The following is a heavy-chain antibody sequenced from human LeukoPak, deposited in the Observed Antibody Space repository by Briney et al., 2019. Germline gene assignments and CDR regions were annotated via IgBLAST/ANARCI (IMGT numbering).Heavy chain of an antibody. Sequence: PGGSLRFSCAASGFTFSSYAMSWVRQAPGKGLEWVSAISGSGGSTYYADSVKGRFTTSRDNSKNTLYLQMNSLRAEDTAVYYCAKDYSGWRGYFDYWGQGTLVTVSS. CDR2: ISGSGGST. D-gene: IGHD6-19*01. CDR3: AKDYSGWRGYFDY. CDR1: GFTFSSYA. V-gene: IGHV3-23*01. J-gene: IGHJ4*02.